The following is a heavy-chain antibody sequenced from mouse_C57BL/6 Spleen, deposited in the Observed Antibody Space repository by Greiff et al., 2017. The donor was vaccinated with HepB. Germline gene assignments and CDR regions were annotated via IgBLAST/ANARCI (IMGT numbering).Heavy chain of an antibody. CDR3: ARKDDDYDWFAY. D-gene: IGHD2-4*01. CDR2: ISSGGSYT. J-gene: IGHJ3*01. V-gene: IGHV5-6*01. CDR1: GFTFSSYG. Sequence: EVMLVESGGDLVKPGGSLKLSCAASGFTFSSYGMSWVRQTPDKRLEWVATISSGGSYTYYPDSVKGRFTISRDNAKNTLYLQMSSLKSEDTAMYYCARKDDDYDWFAYWGQGTLVTVSA.